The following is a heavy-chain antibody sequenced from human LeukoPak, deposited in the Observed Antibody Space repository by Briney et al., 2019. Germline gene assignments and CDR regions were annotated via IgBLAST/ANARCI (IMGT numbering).Heavy chain of an antibody. J-gene: IGHJ4*02. CDR2: ISGSGGST. CDR3: AKERWFGELSY. D-gene: IGHD3-10*01. Sequence: GGSLRLSCAASGFTFSSYAISWVRQAPGKGLEWVSAISGSGGSTYYADSVRGRFTISRDNSKNTLYLQMNSLRAEDTAVYYCAKERWFGELSYWGQGTLVTVSS. CDR1: GFTFSSYA. V-gene: IGHV3-23*01.